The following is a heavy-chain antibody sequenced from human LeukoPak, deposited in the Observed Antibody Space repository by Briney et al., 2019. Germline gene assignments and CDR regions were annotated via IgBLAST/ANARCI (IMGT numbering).Heavy chain of an antibody. CDR3: VRAGGSSWSDF. J-gene: IGHJ4*02. V-gene: IGHV3-7*01. D-gene: IGHD6-13*01. CDR1: GFTFGSYW. CDR2: INQDGSEN. Sequence: GGSLRPSCAASGFTFGSYWMSWVRQSPGKGLEWVANINQDGSENHYVDSVKGRFTISRDNAKNSVFVQMNGLRVEDTAVYYCVRAGGSSWSDFWGQGTLVTVSS.